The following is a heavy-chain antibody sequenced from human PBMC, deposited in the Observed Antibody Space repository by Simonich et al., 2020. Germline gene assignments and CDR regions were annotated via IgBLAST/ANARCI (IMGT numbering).Heavy chain of an antibody. CDR3: ARTQNSNYYYYYGMDV. V-gene: IGHV3-64*01. J-gene: IGHJ6*02. Sequence: EVQLVESGGGLVQPGGSLSLSCAASGFTFGGFAMHWVRQAQGKGLEYFSAISSNGGSTYYANSVKGRFTISGDNSKNTLYLQMGSLRAEDMAVYYCARTQNSNYYYYYGMDVWGQGTTVTVSS. CDR1: GFTFGGFA. D-gene: IGHD4-4*01. CDR2: ISSNGGST.